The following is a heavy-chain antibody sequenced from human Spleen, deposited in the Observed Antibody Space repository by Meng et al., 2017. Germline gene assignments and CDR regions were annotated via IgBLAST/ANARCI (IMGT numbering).Heavy chain of an antibody. CDR1: GGSFSDYY. CDR2: INHSGST. J-gene: IGHJ4*02. CDR3: ARGPTTMAHAFDY. D-gene: IGHD4-11*01. Sequence: SETLSLTCVVSGGSFSDYYWSWIRQPPGKGLEWIGEINHSGSTNCNPSLESRATISVDTSQNNLSLKLSSVTAADSAVYYCARGPTTMAHAFDYWGQGTLVTVSS. V-gene: IGHV4-34*01.